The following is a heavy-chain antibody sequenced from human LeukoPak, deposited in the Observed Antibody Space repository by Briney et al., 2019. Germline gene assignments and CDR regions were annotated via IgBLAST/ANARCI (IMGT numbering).Heavy chain of an antibody. Sequence: GGSLRLSCAASGFTFSSYSMNWVRQAPGKGLEWVSYISSSSSTIYYADSVKGRFTISRDNAKNSLYLQMNSLRAEDTAVNYCARDIYYDSSGYYGSVYWGQGTLVTVSS. CDR3: ARDIYYDSSGYYGSVY. V-gene: IGHV3-48*04. J-gene: IGHJ4*02. CDR2: ISSSSSTI. CDR1: GFTFSSYS. D-gene: IGHD3-22*01.